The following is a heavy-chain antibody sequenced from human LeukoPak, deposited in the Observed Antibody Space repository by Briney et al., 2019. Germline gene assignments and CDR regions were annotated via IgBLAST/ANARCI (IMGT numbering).Heavy chain of an antibody. Sequence: GGSLRLSCADSGFTFSSYWTSWVRQAPGKGLEWVANIKQDGSEKYYVDSVKGQFTISRDNAKNSLYLQMNSLRGEDTAVYYCARAGGGSGSEPLGVIYYYYYGMDVWGQGTTVTVSS. CDR3: ARAGGGSGSEPLGVIYYYYYGMDV. CDR1: GFTFSSYW. J-gene: IGHJ6*02. CDR2: IKQDGSEK. D-gene: IGHD3-10*01. V-gene: IGHV3-7*05.